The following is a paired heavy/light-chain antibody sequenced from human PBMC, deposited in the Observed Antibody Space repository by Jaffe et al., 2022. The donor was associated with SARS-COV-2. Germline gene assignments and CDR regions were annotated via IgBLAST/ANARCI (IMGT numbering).Heavy chain of an antibody. CDR2: ISVSGGSA. D-gene: IGHD3-10*01. Sequence: EVQLLESGGGLVQPGGSLRLSCAASGFTFDIYAMSWVRQAPGKGLEWVSGISVSGGSANYAESVKGRFTISRDNSKNTLYLQMNSLRAEDTALYYCAKVRGHGYFYYYGMDVWGQGTTVTVSS. V-gene: IGHV3-23*01. CDR1: GFTFDIYA. J-gene: IGHJ6*02. CDR3: AKVRGHGYFYYYGMDV.
Light chain of an antibody. V-gene: IGLV2-8*01. CDR2: EVS. Sequence: QSALTQPPSASGSPGQSVTISCTGTSSDVGGYNFVSWYQQHPGKAPKLMIYEVSKRPSGVPDRFSGSKSGNTASLTVSGLQAEDEADYYCSSYAGNNNLVFGGGTKLTVL. J-gene: IGLJ2*01. CDR1: SSDVGGYNF. CDR3: SSYAGNNNLV.